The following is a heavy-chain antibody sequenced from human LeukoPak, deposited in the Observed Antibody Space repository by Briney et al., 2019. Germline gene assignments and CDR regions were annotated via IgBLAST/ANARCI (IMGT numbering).Heavy chain of an antibody. CDR2: ISYDGSNK. CDR3: VNSPSGYENYYGMDV. Sequence: GGSLRLSCAASGFTFSSYAMHWVRQAPGKGLEWVAVISYDGSNKYYADSVKGRFTISRDNSKNTLYLQMNSLRAEDTAVYYCVNSPSGYENYYGMDVWGQGTTVTVSS. J-gene: IGHJ6*02. V-gene: IGHV3-30*01. D-gene: IGHD5-12*01. CDR1: GFTFSSYA.